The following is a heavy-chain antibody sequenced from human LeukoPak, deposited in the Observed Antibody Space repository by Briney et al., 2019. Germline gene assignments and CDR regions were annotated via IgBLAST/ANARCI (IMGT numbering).Heavy chain of an antibody. CDR2: ISGSGGST. CDR3: AKPRLLRFLEWLLPFDY. Sequence: GGSLRLSCAASGFTFSSYAMSWVRQAPGRGLEWVSAISGSGGSTYYADSVKGRFTISRDNSKNTLYLQMNSLRAEDTAVYYCAKPRLLRFLEWLLPFDYWGQGTLVTVSS. D-gene: IGHD3-3*01. V-gene: IGHV3-23*01. CDR1: GFTFSSYA. J-gene: IGHJ4*02.